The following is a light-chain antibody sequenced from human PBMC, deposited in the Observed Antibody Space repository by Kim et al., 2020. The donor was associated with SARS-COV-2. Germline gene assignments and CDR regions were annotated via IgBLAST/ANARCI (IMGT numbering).Light chain of an antibody. J-gene: IGKJ4*01. CDR2: SAS. V-gene: IGKV1-12*01. CDR1: QAISSW. CDR3: QQANSFPLT. Sequence: DIQMTQSPSSVSASLGDRVTITCRASQAISSWLAWYQQRPGKAPKLLIYSASVFQSGVPSRFSGSGSGTEFTLTISSLQPEDYATYYCQQANSFPLTFGGGTKVDI.